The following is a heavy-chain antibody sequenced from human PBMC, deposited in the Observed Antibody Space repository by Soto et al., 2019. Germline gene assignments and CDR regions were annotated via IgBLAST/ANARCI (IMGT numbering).Heavy chain of an antibody. CDR2: IIPILGVT. CDR1: GGTFSSSS. J-gene: IGHJ6*02. Sequence: QVQLVQSGAEVKKPGSSVKVSCKASGGTFSSSSIIWVRQAPGQGLEWMGRIIPILGVTNYAQQFQGRVTITADKSTNTAHMEMNRLRSEDTAMYYCARGSTVTSNGMDFWGQGTTVTVSS. CDR3: ARGSTVTSNGMDF. V-gene: IGHV1-69*02. D-gene: IGHD4-17*01.